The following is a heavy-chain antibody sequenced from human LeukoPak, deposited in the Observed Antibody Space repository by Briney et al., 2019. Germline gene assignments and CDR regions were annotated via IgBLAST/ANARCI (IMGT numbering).Heavy chain of an antibody. V-gene: IGHV1-2*02. D-gene: IGHD2-8*02. Sequence: ASVKVSCKASGYTFTGYYMHWVRQAPGQGLEWMGWINPNSGGTNYAQKFQGRVTMTRDTSISTAYMELSRLRSGDTAVYYCARGYGWPTNYFDYWGQGTLVTVSS. J-gene: IGHJ4*02. CDR3: ARGYGWPTNYFDY. CDR2: INPNSGGT. CDR1: GYTFTGYY.